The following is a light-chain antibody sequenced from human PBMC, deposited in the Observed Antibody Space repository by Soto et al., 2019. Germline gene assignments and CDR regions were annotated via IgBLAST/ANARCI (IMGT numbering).Light chain of an antibody. CDR3: QQYNSYSPA. V-gene: IGKV1-5*01. CDR1: QNIRSR. CDR2: DAS. Sequence: DFQMTQSPSTLSASVGDRVTITCRASQNIRSRLAWFQQKPGKAPKLLIYDASSLERGVPSRFSGSGSGTEFTLTTSGLQPDDLATYYCQQYNSYSPAFGQGTKVDIK. J-gene: IGKJ1*01.